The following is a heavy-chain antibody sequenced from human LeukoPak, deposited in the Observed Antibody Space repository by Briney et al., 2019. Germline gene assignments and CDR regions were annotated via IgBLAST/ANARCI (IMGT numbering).Heavy chain of an antibody. CDR1: GLSFGDYT. Sequence: PGGSLRLSCEASGLSFGDYTMHWVRQAPGKGLEWVANIKQDGSEKYYVDSVKGRFTISRDNAKNSLYLQMNSLRAEDAAVYYCARDQGSGINYYYYYMDVWGKGTTVTVSS. J-gene: IGHJ6*03. D-gene: IGHD3-10*01. V-gene: IGHV3-7*01. CDR3: ARDQGSGINYYYYYMDV. CDR2: IKQDGSEK.